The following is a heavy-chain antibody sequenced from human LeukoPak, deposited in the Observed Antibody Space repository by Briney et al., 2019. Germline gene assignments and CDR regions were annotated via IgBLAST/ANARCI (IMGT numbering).Heavy chain of an antibody. Sequence: PGGSLRLSCAAAGFTFSDYGMNWVRQAPGKGLEWVSGISGSGISTYYADSVKGRFTISRDNSKNTLYLQMNSLRVEDTAVYYCARDPSTYSSSSAGLDYWGQGTLVTVSS. V-gene: IGHV3-23*01. CDR1: GFTFSDYG. D-gene: IGHD6-6*01. CDR3: ARDPSTYSSSSAGLDY. J-gene: IGHJ4*02. CDR2: ISGSGIST.